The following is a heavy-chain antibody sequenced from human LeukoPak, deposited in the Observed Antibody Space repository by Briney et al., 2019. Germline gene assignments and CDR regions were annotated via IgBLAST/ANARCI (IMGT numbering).Heavy chain of an antibody. D-gene: IGHD3-10*01. CDR1: GYTFTSYD. V-gene: IGHV1-8*01. CDR2: MNPNSGNT. CDR3: ARGLGIGWFGELFSFGGGYYMDV. J-gene: IGHJ6*03. Sequence: GASVKVSCKASGYTFTSYDINWVRQATGQGLEWMGWMNPNSGNTGYAQKFQGRVTMTRNTSISTAYMELSSLRSEDTAVYYCARGLGIGWFGELFSFGGGYYMDVWGKGTTVTISS.